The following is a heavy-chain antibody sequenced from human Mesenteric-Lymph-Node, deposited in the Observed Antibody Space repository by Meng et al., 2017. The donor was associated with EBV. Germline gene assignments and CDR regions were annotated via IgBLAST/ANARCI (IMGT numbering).Heavy chain of an antibody. V-gene: IGHV1-2*06. Sequence: QVLPVQSGGEVKRPGASVKVSCKASANSYSGYYLHWVRQAPGQGLEWMGRINPRSGATSYAEKFQGRLAMTGDTSVSTAYMELASLRSDDTAVYFCSHTDYFDNTGHHWGQGTLVTVSS. CDR3: SHTDYFDNTGHH. D-gene: IGHD3-22*01. CDR1: ANSYSGYY. J-gene: IGHJ4*02. CDR2: INPRSGAT.